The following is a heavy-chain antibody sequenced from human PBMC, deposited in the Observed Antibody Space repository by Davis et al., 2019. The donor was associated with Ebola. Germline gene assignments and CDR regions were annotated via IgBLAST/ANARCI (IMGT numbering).Heavy chain of an antibody. CDR2: ISINGGRT. CDR1: GFTFSTSA. D-gene: IGHD5-12*01. Sequence: GESLKISCGASGFTFSTSAMSWFRQVPGKGLEWVSSISINGGRTDYAGSVKGRFTISRDNSRDALFLQMSSLRVKDTAVYYCAKGLPYSYGPLWGQGTKVTV. J-gene: IGHJ4*02. CDR3: AKGLPYSYGPL. V-gene: IGHV3-23*01.